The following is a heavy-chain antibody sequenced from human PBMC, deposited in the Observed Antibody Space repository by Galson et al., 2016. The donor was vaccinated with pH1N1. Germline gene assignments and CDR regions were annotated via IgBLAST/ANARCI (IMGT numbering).Heavy chain of an antibody. Sequence: ETLSLTCAVSGYSISSGYYWGWIRQPPGKGLEWIGNICHSGSTYYNPSLKSRVTISVDTSKNQFSLKLSSLTAADTAVYYCARGHSSGYNWFDPWGQGTLVTVSS. J-gene: IGHJ5*02. CDR1: GYSISSGYY. CDR2: ICHSGST. CDR3: ARGHSSGYNWFDP. V-gene: IGHV4-38-2*01. D-gene: IGHD3-22*01.